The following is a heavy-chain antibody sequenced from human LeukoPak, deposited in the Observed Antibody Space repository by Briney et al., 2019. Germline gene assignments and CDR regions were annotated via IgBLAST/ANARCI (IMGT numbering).Heavy chain of an antibody. V-gene: IGHV3-23*01. J-gene: IGHJ4*02. D-gene: IGHD2-8*02. Sequence: GGSLRLSCAASGFTFDDYAMIWVRQPPGKGLEWVSSIFPSGGEIHYADSVRGRFTISRDNSKSTLSLQMNSLRAEDTAIYYCATYRQVLLPFESWGQGTLVTVSS. CDR1: GFTFDDYA. CDR2: IFPSGGEI. CDR3: ATYRQVLLPFES.